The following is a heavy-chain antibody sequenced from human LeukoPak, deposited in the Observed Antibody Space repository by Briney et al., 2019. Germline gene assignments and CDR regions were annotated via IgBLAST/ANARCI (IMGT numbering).Heavy chain of an antibody. J-gene: IGHJ4*02. Sequence: GGSLRLSYAASGFTFDDYAMHWVRQPPGKGLEWVSLISGDGDSTYYADSVKGRLTISRDNIKNSLYLQVNSLTTEDTALYYCARGYIYGIDYWGQGTLVTVSS. D-gene: IGHD5-18*01. CDR3: ARGYIYGIDY. CDR1: GFTFDDYA. V-gene: IGHV3-43*02. CDR2: ISGDGDST.